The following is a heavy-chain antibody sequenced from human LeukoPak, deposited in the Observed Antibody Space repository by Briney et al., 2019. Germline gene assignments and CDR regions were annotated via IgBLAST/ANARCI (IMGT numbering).Heavy chain of an antibody. CDR1: GFTFSSYS. J-gene: IGHJ3*02. CDR3: ARGRAHDAFDI. V-gene: IGHV3-21*01. CDR2: ISSSSSYI. Sequence: GGSLRLSCAASGFTFSSYSMNWVRQAPGKGLEWVSSISSSSSYIYYADSVRGRFTISRDNAKNSLYLQMNSLRAEDTAVYYCARGRAHDAFDIWGQGTMVTVSS.